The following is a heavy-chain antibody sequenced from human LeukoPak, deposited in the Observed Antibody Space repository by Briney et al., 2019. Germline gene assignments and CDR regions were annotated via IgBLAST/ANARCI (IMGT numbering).Heavy chain of an antibody. CDR1: GGSFSGYY. Sequence: SETLSLTCAVYGGSFSGYYWSWIRQPPGKGLEWIGEINHSGSTNYNPSLKSRVTISVDTSENQFSLKLSSVTAADTAVYYCARDHGSGSPDDYWGQGTLVTVSS. J-gene: IGHJ4*02. CDR2: INHSGST. CDR3: ARDHGSGSPDDY. D-gene: IGHD3-10*01. V-gene: IGHV4-34*01.